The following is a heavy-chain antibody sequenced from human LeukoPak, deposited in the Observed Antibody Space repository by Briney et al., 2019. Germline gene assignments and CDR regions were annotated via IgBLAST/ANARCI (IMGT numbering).Heavy chain of an antibody. CDR1: GGSISSSSYY. D-gene: IGHD6-19*01. J-gene: IGHJ4*02. V-gene: IGHV4-61*01. CDR3: ARGLAYFDY. Sequence: SETLSLTCTVSGGSISSSSYYWSWIRQPPGKGLEWIGYIYYSGTTNYNPSLESRVTISVDTSKNQFSLKLSSVTAADTAVYYCARGLAYFDYWGQGTLVTVSS. CDR2: IYYSGTT.